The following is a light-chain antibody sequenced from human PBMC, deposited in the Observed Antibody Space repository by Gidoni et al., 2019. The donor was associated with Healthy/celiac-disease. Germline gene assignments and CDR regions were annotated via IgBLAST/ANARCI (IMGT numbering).Light chain of an antibody. J-gene: IGKJ3*01. CDR1: QSSSSW. CDR2: DAS. V-gene: IGKV1-5*01. Sequence: DIQMTQSPSTLSASVGDRVTITCRASQSSSSWLAWYQQKPGKAPKLLIYDASSLESGVPSRFSGSGSGTELTLTISSLQPDDFATYYCQQYNSPIFTFGTGTKVDIK. CDR3: QQYNSPIFT.